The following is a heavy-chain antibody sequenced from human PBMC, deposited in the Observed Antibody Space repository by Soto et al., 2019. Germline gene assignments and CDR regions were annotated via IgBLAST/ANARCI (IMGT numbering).Heavy chain of an antibody. CDR1: GFTFSSYW. Sequence: GGSLRLSCAASGFTFSSYWMSWVRQAPGKGLEWVANIKQDGSEKYYVDSVKGRFTISRDNAKNSLYLQMNSLRAEDTAVYYCARSVYCSSTSCYLYGMDVWGQGTTVTVSS. CDR3: ARSVYCSSTSCYLYGMDV. D-gene: IGHD2-2*01. V-gene: IGHV3-7*04. J-gene: IGHJ6*02. CDR2: IKQDGSEK.